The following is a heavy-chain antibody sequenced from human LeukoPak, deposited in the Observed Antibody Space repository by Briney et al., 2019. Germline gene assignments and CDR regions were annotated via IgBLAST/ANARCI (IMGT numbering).Heavy chain of an antibody. CDR1: GGSISSYY. Sequence: SETLSLTCTVSGGSISSYYWSWIRQPPGKGLEWIGEINHSGSTNYNPSLKSRVTISVDTSKNQFSLKLSSVTAADTAVYYCARVRVVVVTARWDYYYYYGMDVWGQGTTVTVSS. V-gene: IGHV4-34*01. J-gene: IGHJ6*02. CDR3: ARVRVVVVTARWDYYYYYGMDV. CDR2: INHSGST. D-gene: IGHD2-21*02.